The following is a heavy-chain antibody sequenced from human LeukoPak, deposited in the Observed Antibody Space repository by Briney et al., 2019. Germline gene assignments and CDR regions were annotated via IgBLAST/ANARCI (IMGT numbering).Heavy chain of an antibody. CDR3: SRDLGGIGSNWFDP. Sequence: SETLSLTCTVSGGSISSHYWSWIRQPPGKGLEWIGYIYYSGSTNYNPSLKSRVTISVDTSKNQFSLKLSSVTAADTAVYYCSRDLGGIGSNWFDPWGQGTLVTVSS. D-gene: IGHD2-15*01. CDR2: IYYSGST. J-gene: IGHJ5*02. V-gene: IGHV4-59*11. CDR1: GGSISSHY.